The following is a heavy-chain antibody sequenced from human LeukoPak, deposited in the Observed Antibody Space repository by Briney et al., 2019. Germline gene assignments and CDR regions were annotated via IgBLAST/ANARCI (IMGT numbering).Heavy chain of an antibody. D-gene: IGHD2-15*01. J-gene: IGHJ4*02. Sequence: PGGSLRLSCAASGFTFSNYAMSWVRQAPGKGLEWVSTISTSGDNTYFADSVKGRFTISRDISKNTLYLLMNSLRVEDTAVYYCAKNRGYCSGGSCYGDYWGQGTLVTVSS. CDR3: AKNRGYCSGGSCYGDY. V-gene: IGHV3-23*01. CDR1: GFTFSNYA. CDR2: ISTSGDNT.